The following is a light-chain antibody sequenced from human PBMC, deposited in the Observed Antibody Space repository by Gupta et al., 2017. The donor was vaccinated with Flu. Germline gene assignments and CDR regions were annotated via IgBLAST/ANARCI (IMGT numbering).Light chain of an antibody. CDR3: QQLNSFPLT. Sequence: DIQLTQSPSFLSAAVGDRVTITCRASHDFDSDLAWYQQKPGKAPKLLIYTASILESGVPSRFSGSKSGTEFTLTVSSLQPEDFAGYYCQQLNSFPLTFGGGTKVEIK. V-gene: IGKV1-9*01. CDR1: HDFDSD. J-gene: IGKJ4*01. CDR2: TAS.